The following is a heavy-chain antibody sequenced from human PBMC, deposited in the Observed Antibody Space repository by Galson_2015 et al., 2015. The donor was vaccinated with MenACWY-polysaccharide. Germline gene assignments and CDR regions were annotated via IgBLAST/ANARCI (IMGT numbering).Heavy chain of an antibody. CDR2: ISGSGGST. CDR3: AKSLAGWYLFDY. CDR1: GFTFSSYA. Sequence: SLRLSCAASGFTFSSYAMSWVRQAPGKGLEWVSAISGSGGSTYYADSVKGRFTISRDNSKNTLYLQMNSLRAEDTAVYYCAKSLAGWYLFDYWGQGTLVTVSS. V-gene: IGHV3-23*01. D-gene: IGHD2-15*01. J-gene: IGHJ4*02.